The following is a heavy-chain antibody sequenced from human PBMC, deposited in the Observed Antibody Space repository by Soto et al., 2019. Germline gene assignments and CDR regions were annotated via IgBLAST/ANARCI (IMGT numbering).Heavy chain of an antibody. Sequence: GGSLRLSCAASGFTFSSYWMSWVRQAPGKGLEWVANIKQDGSEKYYVDSVKGRFTISRDNAKNSLYLQMNSLRAEDTAVYYCARDIVSPPVWFGELYFYYWGQGTLVTVSS. CDR1: GFTFSSYW. J-gene: IGHJ4*02. CDR2: IKQDGSEK. V-gene: IGHV3-7*01. CDR3: ARDIVSPPVWFGELYFYY. D-gene: IGHD3-10*01.